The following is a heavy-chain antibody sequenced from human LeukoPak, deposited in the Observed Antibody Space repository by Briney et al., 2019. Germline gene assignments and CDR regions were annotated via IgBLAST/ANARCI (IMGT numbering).Heavy chain of an antibody. CDR1: GYSITSGYY. D-gene: IGHD4-17*01. J-gene: IGHJ5*02. CDR3: ARGPPDYATTWAWFDP. V-gene: IGHV4-38-2*02. Sequence: PSETLSLTCTVSGYSITSGYYWGWIRQPPGKGLEWIATIYHSGRTYYNPSLKSRVTISVDMSKNQFSLNLSSVTAADTAVYYCARGPPDYATTWAWFDPWGQGTLVTVSS. CDR2: IYHSGRT.